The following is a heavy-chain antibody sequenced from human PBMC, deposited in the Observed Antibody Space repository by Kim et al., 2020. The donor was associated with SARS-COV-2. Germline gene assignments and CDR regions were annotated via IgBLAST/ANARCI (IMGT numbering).Heavy chain of an antibody. CDR2: IYDSGST. V-gene: IGHV4-39*01. Sequence: SETLSLTCTVSGGSISSSSYYWGWIRQPPGKGLEWIGSIYDSGSTYYNPSLKSRVTISVDTSKNQFSLKLSSVTAADTAVYYCAAVEMATISLDYWGQGTLVTVSS. J-gene: IGHJ4*02. CDR1: GGSISSSSYY. CDR3: AAVEMATISLDY. D-gene: IGHD5-12*01.